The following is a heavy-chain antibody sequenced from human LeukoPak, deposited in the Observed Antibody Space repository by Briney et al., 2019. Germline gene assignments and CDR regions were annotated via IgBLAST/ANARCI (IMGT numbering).Heavy chain of an antibody. CDR3: SRGTTVTLPGY. CDR1: GGSISSYY. CDR2: IYYSGST. J-gene: IGHJ4*02. Sequence: SETLSLTCTVSGGSISSYYWSWLRQPPGKGLEWIGYIYYSGSTNYNPSLKSRVTISVDTSKNQFSLKLSSVAAADTAVYYCSRGTTVTLPGYWGQGTLVTVSS. V-gene: IGHV4-59*01. D-gene: IGHD4-17*01.